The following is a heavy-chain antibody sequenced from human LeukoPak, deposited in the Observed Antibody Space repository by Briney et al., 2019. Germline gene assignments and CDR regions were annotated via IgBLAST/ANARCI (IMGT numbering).Heavy chain of an antibody. J-gene: IGHJ4*02. Sequence: GGSLRLSCEASEFTLSSYAMSGARRAPGKGRGGVSAISGSGGSTYYADSVKGRFTISRDNSKNTLYLQMNSLRAEDTAVYYCATDTAMVPLDYWGQGTLVTVSS. CDR2: ISGSGGST. D-gene: IGHD5-18*01. V-gene: IGHV3-23*01. CDR1: EFTLSSYA. CDR3: ATDTAMVPLDY.